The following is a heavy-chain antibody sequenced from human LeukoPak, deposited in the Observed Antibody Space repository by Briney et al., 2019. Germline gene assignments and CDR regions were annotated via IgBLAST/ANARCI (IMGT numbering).Heavy chain of an antibody. Sequence: GASVKVSCKASGYTFTGYYMHWVRQAPGQGLEWMGWINPNSGGTNYAQKFQGWVTMTRDTSISTAYMELSRLRSDDTAVYDCARGSPGSYGEGFDYWGQGTLVTVSS. CDR2: INPNSGGT. D-gene: IGHD1-26*01. J-gene: IGHJ4*02. V-gene: IGHV1-2*04. CDR1: GYTFTGYY. CDR3: ARGSPGSYGEGFDY.